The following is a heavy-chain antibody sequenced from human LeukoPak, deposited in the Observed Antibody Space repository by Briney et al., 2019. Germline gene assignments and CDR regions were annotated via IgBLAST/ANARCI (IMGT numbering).Heavy chain of an antibody. J-gene: IGHJ4*02. D-gene: IGHD5-18*01. CDR3: ASTWIQLLYFGY. CDR2: IYHSGST. V-gene: IGHV4-38-2*01. CDR1: GYSISIGYY. Sequence: PSETLSLTCAVSGYSISIGYYWGWIRQPPGKGLEWIGSIYHSGSTYYNPSLKSRVTISVDTSKNQFSLKLSSVTAADTAVYYCASTWIQLLYFGYWGQGTLVTVSS.